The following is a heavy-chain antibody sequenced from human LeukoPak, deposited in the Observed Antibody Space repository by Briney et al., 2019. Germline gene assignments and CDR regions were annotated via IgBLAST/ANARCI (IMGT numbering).Heavy chain of an antibody. CDR1: GYSFTSYW. J-gene: IGHJ4*02. CDR2: IYPGDSDT. V-gene: IGHV5-51*01. Sequence: GESLKISCKGSGYSFTSYWIGWVRQMPGKGLEWMGIIYPGDSDTRYSPSFQGQVTISADKSISTAYLQWSSLKASDTAMYYCARSLGSHNYQPHCFDYWGQGTLVAVSS. CDR3: ARSLGSHNYQPHCFDY. D-gene: IGHD5-24*01.